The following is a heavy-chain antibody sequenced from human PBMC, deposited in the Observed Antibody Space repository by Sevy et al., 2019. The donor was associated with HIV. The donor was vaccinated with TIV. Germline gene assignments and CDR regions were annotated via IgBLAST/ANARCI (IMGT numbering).Heavy chain of an antibody. CDR1: GFTFNNYA. D-gene: IGHD3-10*01. CDR3: ASAYYGSGSNEFYY. J-gene: IGHJ4*02. Sequence: GGSLRLSCAASGFTFNNYALNWVRQAPGKGLEWVSYISSSGSTIYYADSVKGRFTISRDNAKNSLYLQMNSLRAEDTAVYYCASAYYGSGSNEFYYWGQGTLVTVSS. V-gene: IGHV3-48*04. CDR2: ISSSGSTI.